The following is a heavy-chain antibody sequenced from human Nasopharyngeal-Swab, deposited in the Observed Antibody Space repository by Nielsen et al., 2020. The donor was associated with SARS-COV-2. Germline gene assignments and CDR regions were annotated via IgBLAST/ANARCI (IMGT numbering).Heavy chain of an antibody. V-gene: IGHV4-34*01. CDR3: ARDRYCSGSSCYRYYYYYGMDV. CDR2: INHSGST. CDR1: GGSFSGYY. J-gene: IGHJ6*02. D-gene: IGHD2-15*01. Sequence: SETLSLTCAVYGGSFSGYYWSWIRQPPGKGLEWIGEINHSGSTNYNPSLKSRVTISVDTSKNQFSLKLSSVTAADTAVYYCARDRYCSGSSCYRYYYYYGMDVWGQGTTVTVSS.